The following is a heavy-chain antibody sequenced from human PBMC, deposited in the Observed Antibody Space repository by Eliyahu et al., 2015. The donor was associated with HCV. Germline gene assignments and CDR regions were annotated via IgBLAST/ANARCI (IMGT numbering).Heavy chain of an antibody. Sequence: QVQFVQSGAEVKKPGASVKVSCKASGYTFSNYALHWVRQAPGQRLEWMGWINAANGNTKYSEKFLGRVTLSRDTSASTAYMEVSSLTSEDTAVYYCARVWYSSGMPYFDFWGQGTLVTVSS. CDR2: INAANGNT. D-gene: IGHD6-19*01. CDR1: GYTFSNYA. J-gene: IGHJ4*02. V-gene: IGHV1-3*01. CDR3: ARVWYSSGMPYFDF.